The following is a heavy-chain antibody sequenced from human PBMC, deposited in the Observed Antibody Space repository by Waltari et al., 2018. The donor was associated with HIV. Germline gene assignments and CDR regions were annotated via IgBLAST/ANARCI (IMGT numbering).Heavy chain of an antibody. CDR2: IIPILGIA. Sequence: QVQLVQSGAEVKKPGSSVKVSCKASGGTFSSYAISWVRQAPGQGLEWMGRIIPILGIANYAQKFQGRVTITADKTTSTAYMELSSLRSEDTAVYYCAREPLDEGYCSSTSCYTGWFDPWGQGTLVTVSS. J-gene: IGHJ5*02. V-gene: IGHV1-69*04. D-gene: IGHD2-2*02. CDR1: GGTFSSYA. CDR3: AREPLDEGYCSSTSCYTGWFDP.